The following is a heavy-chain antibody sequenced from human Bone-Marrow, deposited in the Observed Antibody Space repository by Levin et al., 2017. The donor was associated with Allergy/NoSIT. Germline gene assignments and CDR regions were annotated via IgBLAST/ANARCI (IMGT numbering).Heavy chain of an antibody. Sequence: LRLSCTVSGGSISSGDYYWSWIRQPPGKGLEWIGYIYYSGSTYYNPSLKSRVTISVDTSKNQFSLKLSSVTAADTAVYYCARRSIDYGGTNWFDPWGQGTLVTVSS. CDR1: GGSISSGDYY. V-gene: IGHV4-30-4*01. D-gene: IGHD4-23*01. J-gene: IGHJ5*02. CDR3: ARRSIDYGGTNWFDP. CDR2: IYYSGST.